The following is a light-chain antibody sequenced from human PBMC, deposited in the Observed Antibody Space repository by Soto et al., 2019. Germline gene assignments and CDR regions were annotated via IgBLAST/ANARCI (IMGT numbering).Light chain of an antibody. V-gene: IGKV3-15*01. CDR2: GAS. J-gene: IGKJ1*01. CDR3: QQYNNWPQT. CDR1: QSVSSN. Sequence: EIVMTQSPATLSVSPGERATLSCRASQSVSSNLAWYQQKPGQGPRLLIYGASTRATGIPARFSGSGSGTEFTPAISSLQSEDFAVYYCQQYNNWPQTFGQGTKVEIK.